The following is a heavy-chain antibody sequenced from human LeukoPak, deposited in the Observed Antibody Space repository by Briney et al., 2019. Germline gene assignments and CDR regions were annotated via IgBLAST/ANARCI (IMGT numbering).Heavy chain of an antibody. V-gene: IGHV3-23*01. D-gene: IGHD3-16*01. CDR3: ARASWVSCADAVR. CDR1: GLSFTSFA. J-gene: IGHJ4*02. Sequence: GGSLRLSCAASGLSFTSFAMSWVRQAPARGPEWVSSLRGDGETFYADSVRGRFTLSRDDSRNTVYLQLNNLRVEDTAIYYCARASWVSCADAVRWGQGTQVTVSS. CDR2: LRGDGET.